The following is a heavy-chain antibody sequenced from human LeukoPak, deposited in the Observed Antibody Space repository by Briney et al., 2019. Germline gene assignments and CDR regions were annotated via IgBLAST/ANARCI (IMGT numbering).Heavy chain of an antibody. J-gene: IGHJ2*01. V-gene: IGHV3-74*01. CDR3: ARVMYYYDSSGYYHYWYFDL. D-gene: IGHD3-22*01. CDR2: TNSDGSST. Sequence: GGSLRLSCEASGFTFSDYRMHWVRQAPGKGLVWVSHTNSDGSSTSYADSVKGRFTISRDNAKNTLYLQMNSLRAEDTAVYYCARVMYYYDSSGYYHYWYFDLWGRGTLVTISS. CDR1: GFTFSDYR.